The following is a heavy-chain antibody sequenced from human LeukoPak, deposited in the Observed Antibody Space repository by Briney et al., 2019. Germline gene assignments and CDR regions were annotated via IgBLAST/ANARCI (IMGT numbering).Heavy chain of an antibody. D-gene: IGHD3-22*01. Sequence: GGSLRLSCAASGFTFSSYSMNWVRQGPGKGLEWVSSISSSSSYIYYADSVKGGVTISRDNAKNSLYLQMNSLRAEDTAVYYCATDFFDVNSNYYYIPECWGQGVLVTVSS. J-gene: IGHJ4*02. CDR2: ISSSSSYI. CDR1: GFTFSSYS. V-gene: IGHV3-21*01. CDR3: ATDFFDVNSNYYYIPEC.